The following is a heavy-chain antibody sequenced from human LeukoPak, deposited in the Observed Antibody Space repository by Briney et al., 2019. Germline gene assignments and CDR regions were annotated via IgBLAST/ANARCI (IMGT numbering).Heavy chain of an antibody. Sequence: GGSLRLSCAASGFTFDDYGMSWVRQAPGKGLEWVSGINWNGGSTGYADSVKGRFTISRDNTKNSLYLQMNSLRAEDTALHYCARDEGLGYCSGGSCSAPYFDYWGQGTLVTVSS. CDR2: INWNGGST. D-gene: IGHD2-15*01. CDR1: GFTFDDYG. V-gene: IGHV3-20*04. J-gene: IGHJ4*02. CDR3: ARDEGLGYCSGGSCSAPYFDY.